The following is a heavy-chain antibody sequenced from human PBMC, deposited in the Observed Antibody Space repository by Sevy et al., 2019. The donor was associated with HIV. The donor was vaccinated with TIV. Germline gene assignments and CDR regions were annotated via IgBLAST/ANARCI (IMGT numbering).Heavy chain of an antibody. J-gene: IGHJ5*02. CDR2: INSDGSST. CDR1: GFTFSSYW. V-gene: IGHV3-74*01. D-gene: IGHD3-9*01. CDR3: AREVVLRYFDWWDPNWFDP. Sequence: GGSLRLSCAASGFTFSSYWMHWVRQAPGKGLVWVSRINSDGSSTSYADSVKGRFTISRDNAKNTLYLQMNSLRAEDTVVYYCAREVVLRYFDWWDPNWFDPWGQGTLVTVSS.